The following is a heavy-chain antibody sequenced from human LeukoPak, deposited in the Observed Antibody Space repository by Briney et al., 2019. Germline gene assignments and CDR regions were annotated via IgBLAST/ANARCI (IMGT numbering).Heavy chain of an antibody. CDR3: VRADTMIDQLGDY. CDR1: GYTFTGYY. CDR2: INPNSGGT. Sequence: ASVKVSCKASGYTFTGYYMHWVRQAPGQGLEWMGWINPNSGGTNYAQKFQGRVTMTRDTSISTAYMELSRLRSDDTAVYYCVRADTMIDQLGDYWGQGTLVTVSS. D-gene: IGHD3-22*01. J-gene: IGHJ4*02. V-gene: IGHV1-2*02.